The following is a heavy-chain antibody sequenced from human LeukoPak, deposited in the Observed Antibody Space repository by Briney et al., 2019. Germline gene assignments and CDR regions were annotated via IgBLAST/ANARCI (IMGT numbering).Heavy chain of an antibody. D-gene: IGHD3-10*01. CDR1: GFTFSSYG. CDR3: AKDFLGYYGSGSYYVQRFFDY. J-gene: IGHJ4*02. Sequence: GGSLRLSCAASGFTFSSYGMSWVRQAPGKGLEWVSSISGSGGSTYYADSVKGRFTISRDNSKNTLYLQMNSLRAEDTAVYYCAKDFLGYYGSGSYYVQRFFDYGGQGTLVTVSS. V-gene: IGHV3-23*01. CDR2: ISGSGGST.